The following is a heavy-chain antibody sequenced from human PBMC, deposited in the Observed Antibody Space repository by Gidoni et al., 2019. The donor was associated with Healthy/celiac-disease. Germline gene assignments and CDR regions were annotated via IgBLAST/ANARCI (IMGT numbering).Heavy chain of an antibody. CDR1: GFTFDDYA. J-gene: IGHJ5*02. CDR3: AKGSGAIAASPQFDP. V-gene: IGHV3-9*01. CDR2: MRWNSGSI. D-gene: IGHD6-13*01. Sequence: EVQLVESGGGLVQPGRSLRLSCAASGFTFDDYAMHWVRQAPGKGLVLVSVMRWNSGSIGYAYSVKGRFTLSRDNAKNTLYLQMNSLRAEDTALYYCAKGSGAIAASPQFDPWGQGTLVTVSS.